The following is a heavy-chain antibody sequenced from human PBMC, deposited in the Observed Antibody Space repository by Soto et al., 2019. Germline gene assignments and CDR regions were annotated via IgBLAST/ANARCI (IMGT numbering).Heavy chain of an antibody. Sequence: ASVKVSCKASGYTFTSYDINWVRQATGQGLEWMGWMNPNSGNTGYAQKFQGRVTMTRNTSISTAYMELSSLRSEDTAVYYRARSGSSGWYIDYWGQGTLVTVSS. CDR3: ARSGSSGWYIDY. V-gene: IGHV1-8*01. CDR1: GYTFTSYD. J-gene: IGHJ4*02. CDR2: MNPNSGNT. D-gene: IGHD6-19*01.